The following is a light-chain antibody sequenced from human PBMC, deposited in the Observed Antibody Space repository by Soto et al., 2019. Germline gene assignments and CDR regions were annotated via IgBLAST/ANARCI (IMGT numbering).Light chain of an antibody. J-gene: IGKJ1*01. Sequence: DIQMTQSPSSLSASIGDRVIFTCRASQSISSYLNWYQQKPGKAPNLLIYATSTLQSGVPSRFSGSGSGTDFTLTISSLQPEDFATYYCQQSYSIVWTFGQGTKVEIK. CDR1: QSISSY. V-gene: IGKV1-39*01. CDR2: ATS. CDR3: QQSYSIVWT.